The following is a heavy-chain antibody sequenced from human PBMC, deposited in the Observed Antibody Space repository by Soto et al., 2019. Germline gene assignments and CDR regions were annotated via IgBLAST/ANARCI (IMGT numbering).Heavy chain of an antibody. CDR3: ARNGYGTPFDQ. V-gene: IGHV3-11*01. Sequence: TGGSLRLSCAASGFTFSDYYMTWIRQAPGKGLEWISYISGDTGTIHYADSVKGRLTISRDNAENSLYLEMSSLRAEDTAVYYCARNGYGTPFDQWGQGTLVTVSS. CDR2: ISGDTGTI. J-gene: IGHJ4*02. CDR1: GFTFSDYY. D-gene: IGHD5-18*01.